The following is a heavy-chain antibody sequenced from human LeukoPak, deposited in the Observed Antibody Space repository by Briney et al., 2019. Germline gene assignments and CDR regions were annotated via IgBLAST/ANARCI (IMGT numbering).Heavy chain of an antibody. Sequence: PSETLSLTCTVAGGSISSYYWSWVRQPPGQGLEWLAYIHSSGYTNYNPSLKRRVTISVDASKNQFSLKVTSVTAADTAVYSCAKRQGPNSGSYDYFDPWGQGTLVTVSS. V-gene: IGHV4-4*09. D-gene: IGHD1-26*01. CDR1: GGSISSYY. CDR2: IHSSGYT. J-gene: IGHJ5*02. CDR3: AKRQGPNSGSYDYFDP.